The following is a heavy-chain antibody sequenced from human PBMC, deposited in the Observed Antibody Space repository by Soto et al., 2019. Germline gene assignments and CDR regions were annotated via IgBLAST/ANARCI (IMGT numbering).Heavy chain of an antibody. CDR1: GFTFSSYA. CDR3: AKITGYDILTGYYFDAFDI. J-gene: IGHJ3*02. Sequence: GGSLRLSCATSGFTFSSYAMSWVRQAPGKGLEWVSTISGSGGSTYYADSVKGRFTISRDNSKNTLYLQMNSLRAEDTAVYYCAKITGYDILTGYYFDAFDIWGQGTMVTVSS. D-gene: IGHD3-9*01. V-gene: IGHV3-23*01. CDR2: ISGSGGST.